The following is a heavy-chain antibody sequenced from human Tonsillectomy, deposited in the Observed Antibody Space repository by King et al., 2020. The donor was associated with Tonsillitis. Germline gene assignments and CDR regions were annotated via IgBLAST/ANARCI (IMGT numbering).Heavy chain of an antibody. V-gene: IGHV3-74*01. D-gene: IGHD6-13*01. J-gene: IGHJ4*02. CDR2: INGDGRTT. CDR1: GFTFSSYW. CDR3: ARDGHYSNSWSSTADY. Sequence: VQLVESGGGLVQPGGSLRLSCTASGFTFSSYWMHWVRQAPGKGLLWMSRINGDGRTTSYADSVKGRFTISRDNAKNTLYLQMNSLRAEDTAVYYCARDGHYSNSWSSTADYWGQGTLVTVSS.